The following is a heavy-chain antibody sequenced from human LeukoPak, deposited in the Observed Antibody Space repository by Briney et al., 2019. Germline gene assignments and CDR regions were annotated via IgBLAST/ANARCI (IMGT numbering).Heavy chain of an antibody. CDR3: ARCYYGSGSHYMNYFDY. CDR1: GGTFSSYA. CDR2: IIPIFGTA. V-gene: IGHV1-69*13. D-gene: IGHD3-10*01. J-gene: IGHJ4*02. Sequence: SVKVSCKASGGTFSSYAISWVRQAPGQGLEWMGGIIPIFGTANYAQKFQGRVTITADESTSTAYMELSSLRSEDTAVYYCARCYYGSGSHYMNYFDYWGQGTLVTVSS.